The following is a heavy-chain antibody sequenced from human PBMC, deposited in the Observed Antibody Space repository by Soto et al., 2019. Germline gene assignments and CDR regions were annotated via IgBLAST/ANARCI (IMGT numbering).Heavy chain of an antibody. J-gene: IGHJ6*02. CDR1: GFTFSDYY. D-gene: IGHD3-3*01. CDR3: TIIDFWSGLSYYYYGMDV. V-gene: IGHV3-11*01. CDR2: ISSSGSTI. Sequence: GGSLRLSCAASGFTFSDYYMSWIRQAPGKGLEWVSYISSSGSTIYYADSVKGRFTISRDNAKNSLYLQMNSLRAEDTAVYYCTIIDFWSGLSYYYYGMDVWGQGTTVTVS.